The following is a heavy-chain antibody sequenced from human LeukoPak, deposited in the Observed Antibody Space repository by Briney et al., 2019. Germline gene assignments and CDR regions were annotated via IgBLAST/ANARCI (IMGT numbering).Heavy chain of an antibody. V-gene: IGHV3-23*01. CDR3: ARGGELLRPADY. CDR1: GFTFSSYA. CDR2: ISGSGGST. J-gene: IGHJ4*02. Sequence: GGCLRLSCAASGFTFSSYAMSWVRQAPGKGLEWVSAISGSGGSTYYADSVKGRFTISRDNSKNSLYLQMNNLRAEDTAVYYCARGGELLRPADYWGQGTLVTVSS. D-gene: IGHD1-26*01.